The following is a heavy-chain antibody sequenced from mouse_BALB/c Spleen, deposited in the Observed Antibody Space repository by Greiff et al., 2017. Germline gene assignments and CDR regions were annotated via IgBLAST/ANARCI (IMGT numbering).Heavy chain of an antibody. Sequence: EVQLQQSGPGLVKPSQSLSLTCTVTGYSITSDYAWNWIRQFPGNKLEWMGYISYSGSTSYNPSLKSRISITRDTSKNQFFLQLNSVTTEDTATYCGARKDGNWFAYWGQGTLVTVSA. D-gene: IGHD2-3*01. CDR3: ARKDGNWFAY. J-gene: IGHJ3*01. V-gene: IGHV3-2*02. CDR1: GYSITSDYA. CDR2: ISYSGST.